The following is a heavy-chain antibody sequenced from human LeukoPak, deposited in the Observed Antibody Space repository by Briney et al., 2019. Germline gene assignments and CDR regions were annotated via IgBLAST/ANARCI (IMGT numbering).Heavy chain of an antibody. CDR3: AKDQDSSSWDEGY. CDR2: IRYDGSNK. D-gene: IGHD6-13*01. J-gene: IGHJ4*02. V-gene: IGHV3-30*02. CDR1: GFTFSSYG. Sequence: PGGSLRLSCAASGFTFSSYGMHWVRQAPGKGLEWVAFIRYDGSNKYYADSVKGRFTISRDNSKNTLYLQMNSLRAEDTAVYYCAKDQDSSSWDEGYWGQGTLVTVSS.